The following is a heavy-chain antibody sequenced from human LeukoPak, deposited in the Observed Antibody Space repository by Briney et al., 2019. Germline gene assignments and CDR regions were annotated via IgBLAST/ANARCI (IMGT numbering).Heavy chain of an antibody. CDR2: IYYSGST. CDR3: ARDMRVYYYDSSGYDAFDI. CDR1: GGSISSYY. D-gene: IGHD3-22*01. J-gene: IGHJ3*02. Sequence: LETLSLTCTVSGGSISSYYWSWIRQPPGKGLEWIGYIYYSGSTNYNPSLESRVTISVDTSKNQFSLKLSSVTAADTAVYYCARDMRVYYYDSSGYDAFDIWGQGTMVTVSS. V-gene: IGHV4-59*12.